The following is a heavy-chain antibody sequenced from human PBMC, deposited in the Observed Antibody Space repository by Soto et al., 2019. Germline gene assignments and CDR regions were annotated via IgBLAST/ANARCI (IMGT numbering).Heavy chain of an antibody. D-gene: IGHD5-12*01. Sequence: SETLSLTCAVYGGSFSGYYWSWIRQPPGKGLEWIGEINHSGSTNYNPSLKSRVTISVDTSKNQFSLKLSSVTAADTAVYYCARGGGYSGYDTFDYWGQGTLVTVSS. V-gene: IGHV4-34*01. CDR3: ARGGGYSGYDTFDY. CDR2: INHSGST. J-gene: IGHJ4*02. CDR1: GGSFSGYY.